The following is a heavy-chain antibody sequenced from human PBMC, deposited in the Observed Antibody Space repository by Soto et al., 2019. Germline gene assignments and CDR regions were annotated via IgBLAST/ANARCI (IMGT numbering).Heavy chain of an antibody. V-gene: IGHV4-31*03. CDR3: ARSPGYYFDY. CDR2: IYYSGIT. J-gene: IGHJ4*02. Sequence: SETLSLTGTVSGGSIGSGGYYWSRIRQHPGKGLEWIGYIYYSGITYYNPSLKSRVTISVDTSKNQFSLKLSSVTAADTAVYYCARSPGYYFDYWGQGTLVTVSS. CDR1: GGSIGSGGYY.